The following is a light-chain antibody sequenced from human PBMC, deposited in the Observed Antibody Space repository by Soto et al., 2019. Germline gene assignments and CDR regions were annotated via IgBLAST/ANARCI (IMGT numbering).Light chain of an antibody. CDR1: SSDVGGYNY. V-gene: IGLV2-8*01. CDR2: EVS. J-gene: IGLJ7*01. CDR3: SSYAGRNSLGV. Sequence: QSALTQPPSASGSPGQSVTISCTGTSSDVGGYNYVSWYQQHPGKAPKLMIYEVSKRPSGVPDRFSGSKSGNTASLTVSGPGGEDEADYYCSSYAGRNSLGVCGGGPQLPVL.